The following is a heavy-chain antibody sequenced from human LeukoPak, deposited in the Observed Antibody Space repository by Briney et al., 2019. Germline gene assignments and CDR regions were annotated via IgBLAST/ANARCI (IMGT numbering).Heavy chain of an antibody. Sequence: PSETLSLTCAVSGGSISSGGFSSSWIRQPPGKGLEWIGYMYHSGSTYYNPSLKSRVTISEDRSKNQFSLKLSSVTAADTAIYYCARNGSSSYFDTWGQGILVTVSS. D-gene: IGHD6-6*01. J-gene: IGHJ4*02. CDR1: GGSISSGGFS. CDR3: ARNGSSSYFDT. V-gene: IGHV4-30-2*01. CDR2: MYHSGST.